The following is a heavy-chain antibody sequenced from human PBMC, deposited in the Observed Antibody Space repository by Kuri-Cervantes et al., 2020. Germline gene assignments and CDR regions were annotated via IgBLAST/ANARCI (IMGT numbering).Heavy chain of an antibody. D-gene: IGHD6-6*01. CDR3: ARSMGGAFDI. CDR2: INHSGST. V-gene: IGHV4-34*01. J-gene: IGHJ3*02. Sequence: ESLKISCTVSGYSISSGYYWSWIRQPPGKGLEWIGEINHSGSTNYNPSLKSRVTISVDTSKNQFSLKLSSVTAADTAVYYCARSMGGAFDIWGQGTMVTVSS. CDR1: GYSISSGYY.